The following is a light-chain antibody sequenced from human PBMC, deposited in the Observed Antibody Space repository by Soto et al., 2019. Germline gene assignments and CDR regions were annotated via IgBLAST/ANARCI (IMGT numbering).Light chain of an antibody. CDR1: SSDVGGYNY. Sequence: QSVLTQSASVSGSPGQSITISCTGTSSDVGGYNYVSWYQHHPGKAPKLLIYDVNSRPSGVSDRFSGSKSGNTASLTISGLQAEDEADYYCSSYTSSSTEVFGTGTKLTVL. V-gene: IGLV2-14*03. CDR2: DVN. J-gene: IGLJ1*01. CDR3: SSYTSSSTEV.